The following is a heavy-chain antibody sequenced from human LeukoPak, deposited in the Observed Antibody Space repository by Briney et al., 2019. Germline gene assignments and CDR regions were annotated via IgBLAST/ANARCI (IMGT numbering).Heavy chain of an antibody. CDR2: INHSGST. CDR1: GGSFSGYY. CDR3: ARGHGPRRPNYYYYYMDV. J-gene: IGHJ6*03. V-gene: IGHV4-34*01. Sequence: SETLSLTCAVYGGSFSGYYWSWIRQPPGKGLEWIGEINHSGSTNYNPSLKSRVTISVDTSKNQFSLKLSSVTAADTAVYYCARGHGPRRPNYYYYYMDVWGKGTTVTVSS.